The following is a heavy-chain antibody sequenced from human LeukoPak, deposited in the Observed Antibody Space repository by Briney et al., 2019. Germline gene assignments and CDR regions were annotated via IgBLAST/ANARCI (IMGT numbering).Heavy chain of an antibody. V-gene: IGHV3-74*01. CDR2: INTGGNDI. Sequence: GGSLRLSCAASGFTFSAYWMHWVRQAPGKGLVWLSRINTGGNDITYADSVKGRFTISRDNAKDTLYLQMNSLTVEDTAVYFCARSLVVGGTRPNDYWGQGTLVTVSS. J-gene: IGHJ4*02. CDR3: ARSLVVGGTRPNDY. D-gene: IGHD2-15*01. CDR1: GFTFSAYW.